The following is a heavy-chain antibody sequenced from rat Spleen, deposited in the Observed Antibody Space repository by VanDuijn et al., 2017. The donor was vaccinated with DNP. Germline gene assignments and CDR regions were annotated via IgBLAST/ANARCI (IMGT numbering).Heavy chain of an antibody. J-gene: IGHJ2*01. Sequence: EVQLVESGGGLVQPGRSLKLSCAASGFTFSDYYMAWVRQAPTKGLEWVAYISYDGGSTYYGDSVKGRFTISRDNAKSTLYLQMNSLRSEDMATYYCVRAYDYWGQGVMVTVSS. CDR3: VRAYDY. V-gene: IGHV5-22*01. CDR2: ISYDGGST. CDR1: GFTFSDYY.